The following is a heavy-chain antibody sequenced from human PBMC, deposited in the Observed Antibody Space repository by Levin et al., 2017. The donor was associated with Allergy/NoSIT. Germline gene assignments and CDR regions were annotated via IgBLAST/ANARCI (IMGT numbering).Heavy chain of an antibody. CDR3: ARDPDNDYGDYYFDY. CDR2: INPSGGST. D-gene: IGHD4-17*01. CDR1: GYTFTSYY. J-gene: IGHJ4*02. V-gene: IGHV1-46*01. Sequence: GESLKISCKASGYTFTSYYMHWVRQAPGQGLEWMGIINPSGGSTSYAQKFQGRVTMTRDTSTSTVYMELSSLRSEDTAVYYCARDPDNDYGDYYFDYWGQGTLVTVSS.